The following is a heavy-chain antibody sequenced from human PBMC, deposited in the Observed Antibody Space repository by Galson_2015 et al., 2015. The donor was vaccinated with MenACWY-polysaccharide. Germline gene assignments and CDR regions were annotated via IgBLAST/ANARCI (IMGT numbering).Heavy chain of an antibody. D-gene: IGHD6-19*01. V-gene: IGHV1-46*04. Sequence: SVKVSCKASGYSFTSNYIHWVRQAPGQGLEWMGIINPSGGSTTYAQKLQGRVTMTRDTSTRTVYVELSILSFEDTAVYYCARGKAVTSTNDYFDYWGQGTLVTVSS. CDR3: ARGKAVTSTNDYFDY. CDR2: INPSGGST. J-gene: IGHJ4*02. CDR1: GYSFTSNY.